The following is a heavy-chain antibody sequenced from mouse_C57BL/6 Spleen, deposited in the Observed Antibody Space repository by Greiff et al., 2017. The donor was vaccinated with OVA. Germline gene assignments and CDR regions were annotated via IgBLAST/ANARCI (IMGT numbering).Heavy chain of an antibody. CDR3: ARQDYSNPFAY. V-gene: IGHV5-12*01. D-gene: IGHD2-5*01. Sequence: EVKVVESGGGLVQPGGSLKLSCAASGFTFSDYYMYWVRQTPEKRLEWVAYISNGGGSTYYTDTVKGRSTISRDNAKNTLYLQMSRLKSEDTAMYYCARQDYSNPFAYWGQGTLVTVSA. CDR2: ISNGGGST. CDR1: GFTFSDYY. J-gene: IGHJ3*01.